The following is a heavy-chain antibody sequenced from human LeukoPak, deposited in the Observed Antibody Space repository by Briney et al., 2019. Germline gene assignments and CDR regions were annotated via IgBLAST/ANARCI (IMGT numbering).Heavy chain of an antibody. J-gene: IGHJ6*02. CDR3: ARGGETPRYYYYGMDV. CDR2: INPSGGST. CDR1: GYTFTSYY. Sequence: GASVKVSCKASGYTFTSYYMHWVRQAPGQGLEWMGIINPSGGSTSYAQKFQGRVTMTRDTSTSTVYMELSSLRSEGTAVYYCARGGETPRYYYYGMDVWGQGTTVTVSS. V-gene: IGHV1-46*01.